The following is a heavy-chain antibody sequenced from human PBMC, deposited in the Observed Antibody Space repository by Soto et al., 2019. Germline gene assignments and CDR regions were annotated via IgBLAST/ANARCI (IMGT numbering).Heavy chain of an antibody. V-gene: IGHV5-51*01. CDR1: GYSFPSYW. J-gene: IGHJ6*02. CDR2: IYPAGSDT. Sequence: GESLKISCKGSGYSFPSYWIGWVRQMPGKGLEWMGIIYPAGSDTRYSPSFQGQVTISADKSISTAYLQWSSLTASDTAMYYCAKTTAYYYYGLDVWGQGTSVTVSS. CDR3: AKTTAYYYYGLDV. D-gene: IGHD4-17*01.